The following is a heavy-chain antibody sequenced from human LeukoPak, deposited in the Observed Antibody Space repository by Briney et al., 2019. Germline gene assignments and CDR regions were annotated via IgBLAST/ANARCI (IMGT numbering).Heavy chain of an antibody. Sequence: PSETLSLTCTVSGGSISSSSYYWGWIRQPPGKGLEWIGSIYYSGSTYYNPSLKSRVTISVDTSKNQFSLKLSSVTAADTAVYYCARGPRRITMVRGAGFFDYWGQGTLVTVSS. CDR1: GGSISSSSYY. CDR3: ARGPRRITMVRGAGFFDY. CDR2: IYYSGST. V-gene: IGHV4-39*07. J-gene: IGHJ4*02. D-gene: IGHD3-10*01.